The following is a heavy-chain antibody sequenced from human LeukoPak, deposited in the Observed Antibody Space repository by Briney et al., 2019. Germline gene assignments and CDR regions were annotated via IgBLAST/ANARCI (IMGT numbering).Heavy chain of an antibody. J-gene: IGHJ4*02. D-gene: IGHD3-22*01. CDR2: IYSGGST. Sequence: PGGSLRLSCAASGFTVSSNYMSWVRQAPGKGLEWVSVIYSGGSTYYADSVKGRFTISRHNSKNTLYLQMNSLRAEDTAVYYCARDFRSYSSGYYYSFFDYWGQGTLVTVSS. CDR3: ARDFRSYSSGYYYSFFDY. V-gene: IGHV3-53*04. CDR1: GFTVSSNY.